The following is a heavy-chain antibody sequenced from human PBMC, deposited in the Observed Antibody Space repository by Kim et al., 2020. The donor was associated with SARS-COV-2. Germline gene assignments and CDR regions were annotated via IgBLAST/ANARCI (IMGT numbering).Heavy chain of an antibody. CDR1: GYTFTGYY. V-gene: IGHV1-2*02. CDR3: ARTLSIAAVEDY. CDR2: INPNSGGT. Sequence: ASVKVSCKASGYTFTGYYMHWVRQAPGQGLEWMGWINPNSGGTNYAQKFQGRVTMTSDTSISTAYMELSRLRSDDTAVYYCARTLSIAAVEDYWGQGTLVTVSS. J-gene: IGHJ4*02. D-gene: IGHD6-13*01.